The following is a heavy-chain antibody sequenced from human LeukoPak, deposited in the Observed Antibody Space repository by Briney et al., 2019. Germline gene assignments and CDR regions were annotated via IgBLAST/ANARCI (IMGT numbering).Heavy chain of an antibody. V-gene: IGHV3-11*01. CDR3: ARLEQYHRGHFYYYMDV. D-gene: IGHD2-2*01. CDR1: GFTFSDYY. CDR2: MTSGGTTI. Sequence: PGGSLRLSCAASGFTFSDYYMTWIRQAPGKGLEWVSYMTSGGTTIYYADSVRGRLTISRDNAKKSLYLQMNSLRAEDTAVYYCARLEQYHRGHFYYYMDVWGKGTTVTVSS. J-gene: IGHJ6*03.